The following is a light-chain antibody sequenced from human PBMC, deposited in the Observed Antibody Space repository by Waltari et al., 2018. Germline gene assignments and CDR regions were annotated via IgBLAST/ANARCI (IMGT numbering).Light chain of an antibody. J-gene: IGKJ3*01. CDR3: QQYGSTET. CDR2: GAS. Sequence: EIVLTQSPGNLSLSPGERATLSCRASQSVSSSYLAWYQQKPGQAPRLLIYGASSRATGIPDRFSGSGSGTDFTLTISRLEPEDFAVYYCQQYGSTETFGPGTKVDIK. V-gene: IGKV3-20*01. CDR1: QSVSSSY.